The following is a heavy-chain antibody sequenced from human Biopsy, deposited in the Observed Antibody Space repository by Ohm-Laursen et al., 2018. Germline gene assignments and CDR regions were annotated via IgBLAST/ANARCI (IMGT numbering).Heavy chain of an antibody. D-gene: IGHD3-10*01. V-gene: IGHV3-23*01. CDR1: GFTFSDHE. CDR3: VKGTQLLED. CDR2: VTKGGNYR. Sequence: SLRLSCTASGFTFSDHEMDWVRQAPGKGLEWISYVTKGGNYRFYADSVKGRFIISRDTSKNTVYLQMNSLRVEDTAVYYCVKGTQLLEDWGQGTQVTVSS. J-gene: IGHJ4*02.